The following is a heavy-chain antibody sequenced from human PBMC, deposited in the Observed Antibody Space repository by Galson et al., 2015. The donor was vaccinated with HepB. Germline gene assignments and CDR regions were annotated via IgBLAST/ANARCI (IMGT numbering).Heavy chain of an antibody. Sequence: SVKVSCKASGYTFTSYAMHWVRQAPGQRLEWMGWINAGNGNTKYSQKFQGRVTITRDTSASTAYMELSSLRSEDTAVYYCARDPSIVGAHDAFDIWGQGTMVTVSS. J-gene: IGHJ3*02. CDR2: INAGNGNT. V-gene: IGHV1-3*01. CDR1: GYTFTSYA. CDR3: ARDPSIVGAHDAFDI. D-gene: IGHD1-26*01.